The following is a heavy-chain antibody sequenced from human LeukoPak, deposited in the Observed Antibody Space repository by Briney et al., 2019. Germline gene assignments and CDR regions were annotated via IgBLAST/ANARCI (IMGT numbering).Heavy chain of an antibody. Sequence: GGSLRLSCAAFGFSFSSYAMRWVRQAPGKGLEWVSAISGSGGSTCYADSVKGRFTISRDNSKNTLYLQMNSLRAEDTAVYYCAKNPEYYDILTGYHQDDYWGQGTLVTVSS. CDR1: GFSFSSYA. CDR2: ISGSGGST. CDR3: AKNPEYYDILTGYHQDDY. D-gene: IGHD3-9*01. J-gene: IGHJ4*02. V-gene: IGHV3-23*01.